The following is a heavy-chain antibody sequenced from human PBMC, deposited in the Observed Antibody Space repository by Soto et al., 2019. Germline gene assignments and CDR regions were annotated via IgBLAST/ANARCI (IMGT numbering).Heavy chain of an antibody. Sequence: LSLTCTVSGGSISSYYWSWIRQPPGKGLEWIGYIYYSGRTNYNPSLKSRVTISVDTSKNQFSLKLSSVTAADTAVYYCARGYWSSTSCYIWDNWYDPWGQGTLVTVSS. D-gene: IGHD2-2*02. CDR3: ARGYWSSTSCYIWDNWYDP. CDR2: IYYSGRT. J-gene: IGHJ5*02. CDR1: GGSISSYY. V-gene: IGHV4-59*01.